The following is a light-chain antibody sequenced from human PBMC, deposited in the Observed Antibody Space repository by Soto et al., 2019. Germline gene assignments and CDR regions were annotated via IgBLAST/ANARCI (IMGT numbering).Light chain of an antibody. CDR1: SRDIGGYDY. J-gene: IGLJ2*01. CDR3: TSYASGSSHVV. V-gene: IGLV2-14*03. Sequence: QSVLTQPASVSGSPGQSITLSCTGTSRDIGGYDYVSWYQRHPGKAPKLIIYDVNNQPSGVSNRFSGSKSGNTASLTISGLQAEDEADYYCTSYASGSSHVVFGGGTKLTVL. CDR2: DVN.